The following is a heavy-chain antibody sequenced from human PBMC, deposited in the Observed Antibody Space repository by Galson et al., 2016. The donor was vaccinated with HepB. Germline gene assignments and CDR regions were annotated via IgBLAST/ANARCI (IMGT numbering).Heavy chain of an antibody. CDR3: ARDRDATTVNWYFDL. Sequence: SETLSLTCAVYGGSFSGYYWSWIRQPPGKGLEWIGEVNHSGSTKYNSSLETRVTVSADTSKNQFSLKLSSVTAADTAVYYCARDRDATTVNWYFDLWGRGTLVSVSS. V-gene: IGHV4-34*01. J-gene: IGHJ2*01. CDR2: VNHSGST. CDR1: GGSFSGYY. D-gene: IGHD4-17*01.